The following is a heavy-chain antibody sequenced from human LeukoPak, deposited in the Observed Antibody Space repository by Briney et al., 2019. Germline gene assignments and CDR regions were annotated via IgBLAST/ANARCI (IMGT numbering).Heavy chain of an antibody. CDR1: GGSFSGYY. D-gene: IGHD5-18*01. CDR2: INHSGST. CDR3: ARLPRGYSYGRGYYFDY. V-gene: IGHV4-34*01. Sequence: SETLSLTCAVYGGSFSGYYWSWIRQPPGKGLEWIGEINHSGSTNYNPSLKSRVTISVDTSKNQFSLKLSSVTAADTAVYYCARLPRGYSYGRGYYFDYWGQGTLVTVSS. J-gene: IGHJ4*02.